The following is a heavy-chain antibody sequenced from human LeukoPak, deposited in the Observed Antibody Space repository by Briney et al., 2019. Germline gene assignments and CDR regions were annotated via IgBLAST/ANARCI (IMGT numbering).Heavy chain of an antibody. D-gene: IGHD2-21*02. CDR2: IKQDGSEN. CDR1: GFIFSSYW. V-gene: IGHV3-7*01. J-gene: IGHJ4*02. CDR3: ARVPFVVVTANGDY. Sequence: PGGSLRLSCAASGFIFSSYWMSWVRQAPGRGLEWVANIKQDGSENHYVDSVKGRFTISRDNAKNSLYLQMNSLRAEDTAVYYCARVPFVVVTANGDYWGQGTLVTVSS.